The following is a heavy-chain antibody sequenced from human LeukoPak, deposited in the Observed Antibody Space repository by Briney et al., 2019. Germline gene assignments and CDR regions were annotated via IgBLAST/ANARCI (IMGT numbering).Heavy chain of an antibody. CDR3: ARVRYYGSGSYYYYYMDV. V-gene: IGHV4-59*01. D-gene: IGHD3-10*01. CDR1: GGSISSYY. CDR2: IYYSGST. Sequence: PSETLSLTCTVSGGSISSYYWSWIRQPPGKGLEWIGYIYYSGSTNYNPSLKSRVTISVDTSKNQFSLKLSSVTAADTAVYYCARVRYYGSGSYYYYYMDVWGEGTTVTISS. J-gene: IGHJ6*03.